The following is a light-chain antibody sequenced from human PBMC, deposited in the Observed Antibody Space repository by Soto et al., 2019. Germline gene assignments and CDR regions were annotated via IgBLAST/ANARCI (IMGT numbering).Light chain of an antibody. CDR3: SSFTSSTTLTV. Sequence: QSALTQPASVSGSPGQSITISCTGTSSDVGGYNYVSWYQQHPGKVPKLMIYDVSNRPSGVSNRFSGSKSGNTASLTISGLQAEDEAHYYCSSFTSSTTLTVFGGGTKLPVL. J-gene: IGLJ2*01. V-gene: IGLV2-14*01. CDR2: DVS. CDR1: SSDVGGYNY.